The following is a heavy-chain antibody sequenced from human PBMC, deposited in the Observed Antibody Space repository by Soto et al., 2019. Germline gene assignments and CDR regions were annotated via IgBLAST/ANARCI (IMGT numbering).Heavy chain of an antibody. J-gene: IGHJ4*02. V-gene: IGHV3-11*06. CDR1: GFPFRDYY. CDR2: ISNSGTYT. CDR3: VRVRAVD. Sequence: QAPLVESGGGVVQPGGSLSLSCAASGFPFRDYYMSWIRQAPGQGLEWISYISNSGTYTNYADPVKSLFTISRDNGKNSLSPRTHGLRAEDAAAYDCVRVRAVDCGQGTMVPVFS. D-gene: IGHD3-10*01.